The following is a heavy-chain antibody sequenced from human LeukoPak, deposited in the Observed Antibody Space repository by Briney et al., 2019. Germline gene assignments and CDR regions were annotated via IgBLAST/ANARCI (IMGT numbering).Heavy chain of an antibody. Sequence: GGSLRLSCTASGFTFSSYAMSWVRQAPGKGLEWVSGIIGSGSSTYYADSAKGRFTISRDNSKNMLYLQVNSLRAEDRAVYYCAKGATPFDYGGNSVYWGQGTLVTVSS. V-gene: IGHV3-23*01. CDR1: GFTFSSYA. CDR3: AKGATPFDYGGNSVY. CDR2: IIGSGSST. D-gene: IGHD4-17*01. J-gene: IGHJ4*02.